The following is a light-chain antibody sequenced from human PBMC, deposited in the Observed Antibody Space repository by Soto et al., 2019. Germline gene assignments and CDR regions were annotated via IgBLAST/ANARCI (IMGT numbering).Light chain of an antibody. Sequence: QSALTQPASVSGPPGQSITISLPGNSSDVGGYNYVSWYQQHPGKAPKLMIYDVSNRPSGVSNRFSGSKSGNTASLTISGLQAEDEADYYCSSYTSSSTLVFGTGTKAT. CDR1: SSDVGGYNY. V-gene: IGLV2-14*01. J-gene: IGLJ1*01. CDR2: DVS. CDR3: SSYTSSSTLV.